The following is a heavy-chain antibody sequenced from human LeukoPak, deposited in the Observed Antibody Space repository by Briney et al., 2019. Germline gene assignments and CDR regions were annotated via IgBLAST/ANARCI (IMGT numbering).Heavy chain of an antibody. J-gene: IGHJ4*02. Sequence: SETLSLTCTVSGYSISSGYYWGWLRQPPGKGLEWIGSIYHSGSTYYNPSLKSRVTISVDTSKNQFSLKLSSVTAADTAVYYCARGYRDGYYDYWGQGTLVTVSS. CDR2: IYHSGST. CDR3: ARGYRDGYYDY. CDR1: GYSISSGYY. V-gene: IGHV4-38-2*02. D-gene: IGHD5-24*01.